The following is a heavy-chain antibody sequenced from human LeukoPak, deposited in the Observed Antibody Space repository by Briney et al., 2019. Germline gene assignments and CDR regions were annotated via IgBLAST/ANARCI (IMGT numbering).Heavy chain of an antibody. Sequence: ASVKVSCKASGGTFSSYAISWVRQAPGQGLEWMGGIIPIFGTANYAQKFQGRVTITTDESTSTAYMELSSLRPEDTAVYYCATVNQAYYDSSGISPPFDYWGQGTLVTVSS. CDR3: ATVNQAYYDSSGISPPFDY. D-gene: IGHD3-22*01. V-gene: IGHV1-69*05. CDR1: GGTFSSYA. J-gene: IGHJ4*02. CDR2: IIPIFGTA.